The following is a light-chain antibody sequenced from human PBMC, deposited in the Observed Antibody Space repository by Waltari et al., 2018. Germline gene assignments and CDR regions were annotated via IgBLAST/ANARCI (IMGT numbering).Light chain of an antibody. J-gene: IGKJ5*01. CDR2: MAS. CDR3: QQYYTFSVT. V-gene: IGKV1-5*03. CDR1: QSVNIW. Sequence: DIETTQAPSALFETAGDRVTITCRASQSVNIWLSWYQQKPGKAPKLLIDMASNLASGVPSRFSGSGSGTEFTLTINSLQPDDFATYYCQQYYTFSVTFGQGTRLEIK.